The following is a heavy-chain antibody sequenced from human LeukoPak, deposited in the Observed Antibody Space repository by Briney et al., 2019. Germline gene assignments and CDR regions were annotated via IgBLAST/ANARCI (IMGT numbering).Heavy chain of an antibody. D-gene: IGHD3-3*01. Sequence: GGSLRLSCAASGFTFSSYAMSWVGRPPGRGWEWVSPIIGSGASTYYAYADSVKGRFTISRDNSKNTLFLQMNSLRAEDTAVYYCAKDFWSGYRDPHFDYWGQGTLVTVSS. J-gene: IGHJ4*02. CDR2: IIGSGAST. CDR1: GFTFSSYA. V-gene: IGHV3-23*01. CDR3: AKDFWSGYRDPHFDY.